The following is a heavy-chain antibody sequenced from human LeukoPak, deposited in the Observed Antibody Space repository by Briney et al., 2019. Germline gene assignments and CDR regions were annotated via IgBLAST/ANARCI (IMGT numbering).Heavy chain of an antibody. D-gene: IGHD3-10*01. V-gene: IGHV4-59*08. CDR3: ARLITYYYGSGSDVDAFDI. CDR1: GGSISSYY. Sequence: PSETLSLTCTVSGGSISSYYWSWIRQPPGKGLEWIGYIYYSGSTHYNPSLKSRVTISVDTSKNQFSLKLSSVTAADTAVYYCARLITYYYGSGSDVDAFDIWGQGTMVTVSS. CDR2: IYYSGST. J-gene: IGHJ3*02.